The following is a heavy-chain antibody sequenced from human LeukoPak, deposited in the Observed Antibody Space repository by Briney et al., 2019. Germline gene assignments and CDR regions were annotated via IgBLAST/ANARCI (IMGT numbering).Heavy chain of an antibody. CDR1: GYTLTGYY. CDR2: INPSGGST. J-gene: IGHJ5*02. Sequence: GASVKVSCKASGYTLTGYYMHWVRQAPGQGLEWMGWINPSGGSTSYAQKFQGRVTMTRDMSTSTVYMELSSLRSEDTAVYYCAREGSIVVVPAAPKAHWFDPWGQGTLVTVSS. CDR3: AREGSIVVVPAAPKAHWFDP. D-gene: IGHD2-2*01. V-gene: IGHV1-46*01.